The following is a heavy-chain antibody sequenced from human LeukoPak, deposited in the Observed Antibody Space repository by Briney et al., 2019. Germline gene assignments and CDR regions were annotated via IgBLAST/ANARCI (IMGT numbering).Heavy chain of an antibody. V-gene: IGHV3-7*03. CDR1: GFTFSSYW. CDR2: INHNGNVN. Sequence: GGSLRLSCAASGFTFSSYWMNWACQAPGKGLERVASINHNGNVNYYVDSVKGRFTISRDNAKNSLYLQMSNLRAEDTAVYFCARGGGLDVWGQGATVTVSS. CDR3: ARGGGLDV. J-gene: IGHJ6*02. D-gene: IGHD3-16*01.